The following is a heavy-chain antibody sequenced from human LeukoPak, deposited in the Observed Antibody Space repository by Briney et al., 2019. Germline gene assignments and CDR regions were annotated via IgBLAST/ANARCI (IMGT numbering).Heavy chain of an antibody. J-gene: IGHJ4*02. CDR2: INPSTGGT. CDR3: ARGYSSMFIDN. D-gene: IGHD2-2*01. V-gene: IGHV1-2*04. CDR1: GYIFTNNY. Sequence: ASVKVSCKASGYIFTNNYIHWVRQAPGQGLEWLGWINPSTGGTKYAQQFQGWVTLTRDTSTSTAYLDLSCLKSNDTAVYYCARGYSSMFIDNWGQGTLVSVSS.